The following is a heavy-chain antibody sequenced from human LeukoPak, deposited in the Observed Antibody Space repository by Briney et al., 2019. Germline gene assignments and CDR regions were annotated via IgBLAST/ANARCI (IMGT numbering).Heavy chain of an antibody. CDR2: FDPEDGET. V-gene: IGHV1-24*01. D-gene: IGHD3-22*01. CDR3: ATTPGDYYDSSGYYQLGY. CDR1: GYTLTELS. Sequence: VASVKVSCKVSGYTLTELSMHWVRQAPGKGLEWMGGFDPEDGETIYAQKFQGRVTMTEDTSTDTAYMELSSLRSEDTVVYYCATTPGDYYDSSGYYQLGYWGQGTLVTVSS. J-gene: IGHJ4*02.